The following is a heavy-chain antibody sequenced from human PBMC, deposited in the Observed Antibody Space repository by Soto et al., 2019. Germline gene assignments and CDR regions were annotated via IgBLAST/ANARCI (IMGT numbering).Heavy chain of an antibody. V-gene: IGHV4-39*02. CDR3: ARLVVVAPVAKA. CDR2: IFYTGTT. J-gene: IGHJ1*01. CDR1: GGSINYNSYY. D-gene: IGHD2-2*01. Sequence: SETLSLTCSVSGGSINYNSYYWGWIRHPPGKGLEWVGGIFYTGTTYYSPSLTDRVTISVDTSKNSFSLNLTSVTAADTAVYLCARLVVVAPVAKAWGQGNLDARLL.